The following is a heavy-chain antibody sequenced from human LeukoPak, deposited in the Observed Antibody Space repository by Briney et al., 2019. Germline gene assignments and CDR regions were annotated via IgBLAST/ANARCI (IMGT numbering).Heavy chain of an antibody. Sequence: KPSETLSLTCTVSGGSISSSTYYWGWIRQPPGKGLEWIGSIYYSGSTYYNPSLKSRVTISVDMSKNQFSPKLNSVTAADTAVYYCGRQAAAGAGGDYWDQGTLVTVSS. J-gene: IGHJ4*02. V-gene: IGHV4-39*01. CDR3: GRQAAAGAGGDY. D-gene: IGHD6-13*01. CDR2: IYYSGST. CDR1: GGSISSSTYY.